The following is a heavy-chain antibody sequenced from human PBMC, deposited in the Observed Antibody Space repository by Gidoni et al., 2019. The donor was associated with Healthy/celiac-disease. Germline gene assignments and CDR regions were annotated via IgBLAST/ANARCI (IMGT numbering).Heavy chain of an antibody. V-gene: IGHV3-9*01. Sequence: EVQLVESGGGLVQPGRSLRLSCAASGFTFDDYAMHWVRQAPGKGLEWVSGISWNSGSIGYADSVKGRFTISRDNAKNSLYLQMNSLRAEDTALYYCAKVLCGGDCYYFDYWGQGTLVTVSS. J-gene: IGHJ4*02. CDR2: ISWNSGSI. CDR3: AKVLCGGDCYYFDY. CDR1: GFTFDDYA. D-gene: IGHD2-21*01.